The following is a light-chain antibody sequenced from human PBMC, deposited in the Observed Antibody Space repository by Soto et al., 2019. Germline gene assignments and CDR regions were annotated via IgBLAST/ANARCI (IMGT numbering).Light chain of an antibody. CDR3: SSYTSSSTYV. CDR1: SSDVGAHNF. CDR2: DVS. Sequence: QSALTQPASVSGSPGQSITIFCTGASSDVGAHNFVSWYQQHPGNAPKLLIYDVSNRPSGVSDRFSGSKSGNTASLTITGLQAEDEADYYCSSYTSSSTYVFGTGTQLTVL. J-gene: IGLJ1*01. V-gene: IGLV2-14*03.